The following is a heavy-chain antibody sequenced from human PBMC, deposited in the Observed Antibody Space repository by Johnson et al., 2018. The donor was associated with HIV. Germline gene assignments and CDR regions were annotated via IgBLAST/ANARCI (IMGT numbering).Heavy chain of an antibody. Sequence: VQLVESGGGLARPGRSLRLSCAASGFTFSSYDMHWVRQATGKGLEWVSAIGTAGDTYYPGSVKGRFTISRENAKNSLYLQMNSLRAGDTAVYYCARGSPYYNFWSGYVDAFDIWGQGTMVTVSS. CDR2: IGTAGDT. CDR3: ARGSPYYNFWSGYVDAFDI. CDR1: GFTFSSYD. D-gene: IGHD3-3*01. J-gene: IGHJ3*02. V-gene: IGHV3-13*01.